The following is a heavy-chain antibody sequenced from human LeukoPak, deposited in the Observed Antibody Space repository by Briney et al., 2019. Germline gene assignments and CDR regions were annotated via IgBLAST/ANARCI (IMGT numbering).Heavy chain of an antibody. D-gene: IGHD6-19*01. CDR3: ARHQAVAGPFDY. J-gene: IGHJ4*02. CDR2: IIPIFGTA. Sequence: GASVKVSCKASGGTFSSYAISWGRQAPGQGLEWMGGIIPIFGTANYAQKFQVRVTITADESTSTAYMELSSLTSEDTAVYYCARHQAVAGPFDYWGQGTLVTPSS. CDR1: GGTFSSYA. V-gene: IGHV1-69*13.